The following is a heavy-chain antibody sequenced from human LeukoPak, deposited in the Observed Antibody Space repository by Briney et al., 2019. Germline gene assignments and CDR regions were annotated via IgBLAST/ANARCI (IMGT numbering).Heavy chain of an antibody. D-gene: IGHD6-6*01. CDR3: SRGSDSSSSIYFVY. CDR2: IYFTGST. J-gene: IGHJ4*02. Sequence: SETLSLTCTVSGDSGSNTSYYWGWIRQPPGKGLEWIGSIYFTGSTYYNPSLKSRVTISVDTSKNQFSLKLSSVTAADTAVYYCSRGSDSSSSIYFVYWGQGTLVTVSS. CDR1: GDSGSNTSYY. V-gene: IGHV4-39*07.